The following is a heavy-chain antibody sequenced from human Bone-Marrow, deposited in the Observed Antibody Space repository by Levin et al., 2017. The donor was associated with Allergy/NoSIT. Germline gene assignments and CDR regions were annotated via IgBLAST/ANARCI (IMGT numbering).Heavy chain of an antibody. CDR1: GYTFTDYY. J-gene: IGHJ4*02. CDR3: ARDPYLRGDY. CDR2: VYPSSGAT. Sequence: ASVKVSCKASGYTFTDYYIYWVRQAPGQGLEYMGRVYPSSGATDFAQKFQGRVTMTRDTSISTAYMELTRLTADDTAVYYCARDPYLRGDYWGQGTLVTVSS. D-gene: IGHD3-10*02. V-gene: IGHV1-2*06.